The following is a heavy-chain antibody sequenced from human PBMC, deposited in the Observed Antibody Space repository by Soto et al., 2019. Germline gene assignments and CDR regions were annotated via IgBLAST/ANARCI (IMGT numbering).Heavy chain of an antibody. V-gene: IGHV4-59*01. CDR1: GDSISSYY. J-gene: IGHJ4*02. CDR3: ARTPLI. D-gene: IGHD2-15*01. Sequence: PSETLSLTCTVSGDSISSYYWSWIRRPPGKGLEWIGFVYSNGTTSYSRSLRSRVTMSVDTSTNQSSLNLKSVTAADSAVYYCARTPLIWGQGILVTVSS. CDR2: VYSNGTT.